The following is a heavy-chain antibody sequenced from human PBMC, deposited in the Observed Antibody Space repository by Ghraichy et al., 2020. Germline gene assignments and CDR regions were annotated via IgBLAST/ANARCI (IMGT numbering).Heavy chain of an antibody. J-gene: IGHJ4*02. CDR3: ARQGYSSSWYGEDY. D-gene: IGHD6-13*01. Sequence: SETLSLTCAVYGGSFSGYYWSWIRQPPGKGLEWIGEINHSGSTNYNPSLKSRVTISVDTSKNQFSLKLSSVTAADTAVYYCARQGYSSSWYGEDYWGQGTLVTVSS. CDR2: INHSGST. V-gene: IGHV4-34*01. CDR1: GGSFSGYY.